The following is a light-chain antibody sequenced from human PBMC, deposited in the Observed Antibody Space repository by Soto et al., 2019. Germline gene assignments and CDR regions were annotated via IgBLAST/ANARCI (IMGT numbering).Light chain of an antibody. Sequence: EIVLTQSPGALSLSPGERATLSCRASQSVGDTYLAWYQQKPGQAPRLLMYSTSIRATGIPGRFSGSGSGTDFTLTISRLDPEDFAVYYCQHYDRAPMWTFGQGTKVDIK. J-gene: IGKJ1*01. CDR2: STS. CDR1: QSVGDTY. CDR3: QHYDRAPMWT. V-gene: IGKV3-20*01.